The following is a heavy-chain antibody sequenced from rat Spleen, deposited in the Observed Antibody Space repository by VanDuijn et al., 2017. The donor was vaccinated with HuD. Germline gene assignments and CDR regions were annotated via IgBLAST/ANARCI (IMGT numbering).Heavy chain of an antibody. V-gene: IGHV2-43*01. CDR1: GFSLTRYH. CDR3: ARDAGILRY. Sequence: QVQLKESGPGLVQPSQTLSLTCTVSGFSLTRYHVTWVRQPPGKGLEWMGVIWTGGSTSYNSLLKSRLSISRDISKSQVFLRMNSLQTEETAAYYGARDAGILRYWGQGGMVTVSS. CDR2: IWTGGST. J-gene: IGHJ2*01. D-gene: IGHD1-6*01.